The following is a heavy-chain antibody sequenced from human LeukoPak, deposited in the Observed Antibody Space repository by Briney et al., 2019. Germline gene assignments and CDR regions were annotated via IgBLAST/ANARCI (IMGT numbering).Heavy chain of an antibody. V-gene: IGHV3-20*04. CDR3: ARASVEAVAGNNVDY. Sequence: GGSLRLSCAASGFTFDDYGMSWVRHAPGKGLEWVSGINWNGGSTGYADSVKGRFTISRDNAKNSLYLQMNSLRAEDTALYYCARASVEAVAGNNVDYWGQGTLVTVSS. CDR2: INWNGGST. D-gene: IGHD6-19*01. CDR1: GFTFDDYG. J-gene: IGHJ4*02.